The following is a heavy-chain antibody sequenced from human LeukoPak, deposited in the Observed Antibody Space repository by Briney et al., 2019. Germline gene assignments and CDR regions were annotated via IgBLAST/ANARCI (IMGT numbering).Heavy chain of an antibody. V-gene: IGHV3-7*01. D-gene: IGHD2-21*02. J-gene: IGHJ4*02. CDR1: GFTFSGYW. CDR2: KKEDGSDQ. Sequence: GGSLRLSCAASGFTFSGYWMTWVRQAPGKGLEWRATKKEDGSDQYSVDTKRGKFTIYRDNTKNSLYLKMISLRAEDTAVYFCARGGSRLKEYWGQGTLVTVSS. CDR3: ARGGSRLKEY.